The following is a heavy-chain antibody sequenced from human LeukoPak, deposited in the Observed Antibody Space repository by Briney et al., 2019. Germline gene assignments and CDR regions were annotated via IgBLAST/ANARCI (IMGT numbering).Heavy chain of an antibody. D-gene: IGHD2-8*01. V-gene: IGHV3-66*01. CDR1: GFTFSSYS. Sequence: GGSLRLSCAASGFTFSSYSMNWVRQAPGKDLEWVSGLYAGGATYYADSMGGRFTISRDHSKNTLYLQMTSLRVDDTAIYYCARGNGNVGGRLDPWGQGTRVTVSS. CDR2: LYAGGAT. J-gene: IGHJ5*02. CDR3: ARGNGNVGGRLDP.